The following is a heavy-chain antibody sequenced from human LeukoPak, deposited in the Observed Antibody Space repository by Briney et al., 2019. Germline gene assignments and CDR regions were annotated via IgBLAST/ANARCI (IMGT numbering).Heavy chain of an antibody. D-gene: IGHD3-10*01. Sequence: PSETLSLTCTVSGGSISSGGYYWSWIRQHPGKGLEWIGYIYYSGSTYNNPSLKSRVTISVDTSKNQCSLKLSSGTAADTAVYYGARVITMVRGVSSFDPWGQGTLVTVSS. V-gene: IGHV4-31*03. CDR3: ARVITMVRGVSSFDP. CDR1: GGSISSGGYY. J-gene: IGHJ5*02. CDR2: IYYSGST.